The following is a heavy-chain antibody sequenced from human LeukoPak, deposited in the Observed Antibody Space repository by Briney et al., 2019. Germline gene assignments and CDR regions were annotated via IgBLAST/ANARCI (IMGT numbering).Heavy chain of an antibody. CDR2: ISGSGGGT. CDR3: AKGLEVGGAKGADY. Sequence: GALRPSCAASGFTFSSYAMSWVRQAPGKGLGWVFAISGSGGGTYYADSVKGRFTISRDNSKNTLYLQLNSLRVEDTAVYYCAKGLEVGGAKGADYWGQGTLVTVSS. V-gene: IGHV3-23*01. D-gene: IGHD1-26*01. CDR1: GFTFSSYA. J-gene: IGHJ4*02.